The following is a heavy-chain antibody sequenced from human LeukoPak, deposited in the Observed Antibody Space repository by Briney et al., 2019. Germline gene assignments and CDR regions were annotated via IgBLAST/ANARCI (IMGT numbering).Heavy chain of an antibody. CDR1: GASISSYC. J-gene: IGHJ4*02. V-gene: IGHV4-4*07. CDR3: ARALGPYYFDY. Sequence: KSSETLSLTCTVSGASISSYCWSWIRQPAGKGLEWIGRIYTNGSPNYNPSLQSRVTMSVDTSKNQFSLKLKSVTAADTAVYYCARALGPYYFDYWGQGTLVTVSS. CDR2: IYTNGSP.